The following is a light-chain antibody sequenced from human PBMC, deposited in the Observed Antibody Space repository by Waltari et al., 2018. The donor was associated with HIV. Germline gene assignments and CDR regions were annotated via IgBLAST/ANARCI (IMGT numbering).Light chain of an antibody. CDR3: QTWANGIQV. CDR1: SGHSNYA. V-gene: IGLV4-69*01. J-gene: IGLJ2*01. Sequence: QLVLTQSPSASASLGASVKLTCTLRSGHSNYAIAWHQQQPEQGPRFLMKLNSDGSHSKGDGIPDRFSGSSSGAEPYLTIASLQAEEEDTYYCQTWANGIQVFGGGTKLTVL. CDR2: LNSDGSH.